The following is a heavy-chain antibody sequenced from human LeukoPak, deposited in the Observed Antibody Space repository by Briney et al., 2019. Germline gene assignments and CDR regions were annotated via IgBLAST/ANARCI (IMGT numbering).Heavy chain of an antibody. CDR1: GYRFTTYW. CDR3: ARIPYCSGGSCYRYFDY. V-gene: IGHV5-51*01. CDR2: IFPGDSDT. J-gene: IGHJ4*02. D-gene: IGHD2-15*01. Sequence: GESLKISCKGSGYRFTTYWIGWVRQMPGKGLEWMGIIFPGDSDTRYSPSFQGQVTISADKSISTAYLQWGSLKASDTAMYYCARIPYCSGGSCYRYFDYWGQGTLVTVSS.